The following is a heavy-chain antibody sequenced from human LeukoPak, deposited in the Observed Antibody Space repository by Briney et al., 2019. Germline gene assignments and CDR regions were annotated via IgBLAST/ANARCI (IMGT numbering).Heavy chain of an antibody. CDR3: ARHSSGGSCYSPFDY. Sequence: SGTLSLTCTVSGGSISSYYWGWIRQPPGKGLEWIGSIYYSGSTYYNPSLKSRVTISVDTSKNQFSLKLSSVTAADTAVYYCARHSSGGSCYSPFDYWGQGTLVTVSS. D-gene: IGHD2-15*01. V-gene: IGHV4-39*01. CDR2: IYYSGST. CDR1: GGSISSYY. J-gene: IGHJ4*02.